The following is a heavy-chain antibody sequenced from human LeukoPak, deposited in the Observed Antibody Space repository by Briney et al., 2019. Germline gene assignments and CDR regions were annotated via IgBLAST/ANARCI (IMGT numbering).Heavy chain of an antibody. CDR3: ARHGRSGSYPDWFDP. CDR2: SYPGDCDT. CDR1: GYSFTSYC. Sequence: GESLKISCKGSGYSFTSYCIGWVRQMPGKGLEWRGISYPGDCDTRYSPSFQGQVTISADKSISTAYLQWSSLKASDTAMYYCARHGRSGSYPDWFDPWGQGTLVTVSS. V-gene: IGHV5-51*01. D-gene: IGHD3-10*01. J-gene: IGHJ5*02.